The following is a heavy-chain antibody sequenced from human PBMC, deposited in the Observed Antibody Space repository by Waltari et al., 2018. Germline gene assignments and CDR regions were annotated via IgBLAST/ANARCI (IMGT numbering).Heavy chain of an antibody. D-gene: IGHD3-10*01. Sequence: QVQLQESGPGLVKPSETLSLTCAVSGYSISSGYYWGWIRQPPGKGLEWIGSIYHSGSTYYNPSLKSRVTISVDTSKNQFSLKLSSVTAEDTAVYYCARGRGWVDYWGQGTLVTVSS. CDR1: GYSISSGYY. J-gene: IGHJ4*02. CDR2: IYHSGST. CDR3: ARGRGWVDY. V-gene: IGHV4-38-2*01.